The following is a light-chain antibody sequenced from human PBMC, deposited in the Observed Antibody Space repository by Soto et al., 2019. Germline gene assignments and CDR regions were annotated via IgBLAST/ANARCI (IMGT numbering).Light chain of an antibody. CDR3: QQRSNRPPWT. V-gene: IGKV3-11*01. CDR1: QSVDTY. J-gene: IGKJ3*01. CDR2: GAS. Sequence: EVVLTQSPATLSLSPGESATLSCMASQSVDTYLAWYQQKPGQPPRLLIYGASNRATGIPARFSGSGSGTDFTLTITALEPEDFAVYYCQQRSNRPPWTFGPGTKV.